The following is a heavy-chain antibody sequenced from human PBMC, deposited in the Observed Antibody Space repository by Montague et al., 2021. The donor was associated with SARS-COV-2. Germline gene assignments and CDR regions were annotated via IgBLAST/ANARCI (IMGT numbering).Heavy chain of an antibody. V-gene: IGHV3-20*04. Sequence: SLRLSCAAPGFTFDDYGMSWVRQAPGKGLEWVSGINWNGGSTGYADSVKGRFTISRDNAKNSLYLQMNSLRAEDTALYYCATLDYGDYYDWYFDLWGRGTLVTVSS. D-gene: IGHD4-17*01. J-gene: IGHJ2*01. CDR3: ATLDYGDYYDWYFDL. CDR1: GFTFDDYG. CDR2: INWNGGST.